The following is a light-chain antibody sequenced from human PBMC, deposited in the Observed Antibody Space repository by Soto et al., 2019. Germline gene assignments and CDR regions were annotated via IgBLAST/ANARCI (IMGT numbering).Light chain of an antibody. J-gene: IGKJ5*01. CDR2: AAS. CDR3: QQSYXXXSIT. Sequence: DIQMTQSPSSLSASVGDRVTITCRASQSISRFLNWYQQKQGKAPKLLIYAASNLQSGVPSRFSGSXXGTDFTLTXSXXXXXXFATYYCQQSYXXXSITFGQG. CDR1: QSISRF. V-gene: IGKV1-39*01.